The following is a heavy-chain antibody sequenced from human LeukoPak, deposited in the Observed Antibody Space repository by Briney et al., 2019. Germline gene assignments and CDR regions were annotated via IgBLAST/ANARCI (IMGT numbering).Heavy chain of an antibody. J-gene: IGHJ6*02. D-gene: IGHD3-3*01. Sequence: ASVKVSCKASGYTFNSYGINWVRQAPGQGLEWMGWISAYSGNTNYAQKFQGRVTMTTDTSTSTAYMELRSLRSDDTAVYYCARAAFGVANYYYGVDVWGQGTTVTVSS. CDR3: ARAAFGVANYYYGVDV. CDR1: GYTFNSYG. V-gene: IGHV1-18*01. CDR2: ISAYSGNT.